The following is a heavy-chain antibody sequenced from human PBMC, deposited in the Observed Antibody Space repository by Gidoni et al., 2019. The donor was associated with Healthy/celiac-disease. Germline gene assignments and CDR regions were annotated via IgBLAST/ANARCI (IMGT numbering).Heavy chain of an antibody. J-gene: IGHJ3*02. CDR2: ISGSGGST. Sequence: EVQLLESVGGLVPPGGSLRLSCAASGFTFSSYAISWVRQAPGKGLEWVSAISGSGGSTYYADSVKGRFTISRDNSKNTLYLQMNSLRAEDTAVYYCVVVAGPFGAFDIWGQGTMVTVSS. D-gene: IGHD2-15*01. CDR1: GFTFSSYA. V-gene: IGHV3-23*01. CDR3: VVVAGPFGAFDI.